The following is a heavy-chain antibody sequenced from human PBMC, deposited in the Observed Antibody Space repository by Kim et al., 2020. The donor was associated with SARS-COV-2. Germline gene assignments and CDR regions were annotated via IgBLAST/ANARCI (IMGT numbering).Heavy chain of an antibody. V-gene: IGHV3-11*05. Sequence: GGSLRLSCAASGFTFSDYYMSWIRQAPGKGLEWVSYISSSSSYTNYADSVKGRFTISRDNAKNALYLQMNSLRAEDTAVYYCARVKRRGGTIYGEVIIDYFDYWGQGTLVTVSS. CDR1: GFTFSDYY. CDR2: ISSSSSYT. J-gene: IGHJ4*02. D-gene: IGHD3-3*01. CDR3: ARVKRRGGTIYGEVIIDYFDY.